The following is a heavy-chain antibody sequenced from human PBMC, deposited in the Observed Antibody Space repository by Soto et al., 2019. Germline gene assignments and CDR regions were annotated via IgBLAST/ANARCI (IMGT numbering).Heavy chain of an antibody. Sequence: QVQLVQSGAEVKKPGSSVKVSCKASGGTFSSYTISWVRQAPGQGLEWMGRIIPILGIANYAQKFQGRVTITADNSTSTADMELSSLRSEDTAVYCCARVLVLAWFDPWGQGTLVTVSS. CDR1: GGTFSSYT. CDR2: IIPILGIA. CDR3: ARVLVLAWFDP. V-gene: IGHV1-69*02. D-gene: IGHD6-13*01. J-gene: IGHJ5*02.